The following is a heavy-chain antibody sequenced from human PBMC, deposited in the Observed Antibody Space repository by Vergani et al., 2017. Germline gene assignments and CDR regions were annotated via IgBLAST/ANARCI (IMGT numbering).Heavy chain of an antibody. J-gene: IGHJ4*02. CDR2: ISWDGGST. CDR1: GFTFSSYS. CDR3: AKDGYYYDSSGQYYFDY. V-gene: IGHV3-43*01. D-gene: IGHD3-22*01. Sequence: VQLVESGGGLVKPGGSLRLSCAASGFTFSSYSMNWVRQAPGKGLEWVSLISWDGGSTYYADSVKGRFTISRDNSKNSLYLQMNSLRTEDTALYYCAKDGYYYDSSGQYYFDYWGQGTLVTVSS.